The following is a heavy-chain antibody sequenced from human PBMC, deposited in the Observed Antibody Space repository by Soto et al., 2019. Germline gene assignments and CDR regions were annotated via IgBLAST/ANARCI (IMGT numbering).Heavy chain of an antibody. CDR2: IFSKDEK. V-gene: IGHV2-26*01. CDR1: GFSLSNARMG. J-gene: IGHJ4*02. D-gene: IGHD1-26*01. CDR3: ARHGRGVGARPLDY. Sequence: QVTLKESGPVLVKPTETLTLTCTVSGFSLSNARMGVSWIRQPPGKALEWLAHIFSKDEKSYSTSLKIRLTISKDTYKSQVVLTVTNMDPVDTATYYCARHGRGVGARPLDYWGQGTLVTVSS.